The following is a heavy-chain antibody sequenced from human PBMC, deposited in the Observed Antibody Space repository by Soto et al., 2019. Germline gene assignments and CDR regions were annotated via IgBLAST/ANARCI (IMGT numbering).Heavy chain of an antibody. J-gene: IGHJ1*01. CDR3: ARIPRYSGSSISLQH. V-gene: IGHV1-2*02. CDR1: GYTFTGYY. CDR2: INPNSGGT. D-gene: IGHD1-26*01. Sequence: ASVKVSCKASGYTFTGYYMHWVRQAPGQGLEWMGWINPNSGGTNYAQKFQGRATMTRDTSISTAYMELSRLRSDDTAVYYCARIPRYSGSSISLQHWGQGTLVTVSS.